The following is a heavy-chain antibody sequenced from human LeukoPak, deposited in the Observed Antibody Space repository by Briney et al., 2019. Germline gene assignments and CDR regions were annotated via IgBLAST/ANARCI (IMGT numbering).Heavy chain of an antibody. CDR3: ARPYCFSTNCYTIDP. Sequence: GESLKISCKVSGYSFTSYWIGWVRQMPGKGLEWMGIIYPGDSDTRYSPSFQGQVTISADKSISTAYLQWSSLKASDTAMYYCARPYCFSTNCYTIDPWGQGTLVTVSS. CDR2: IYPGDSDT. J-gene: IGHJ5*02. D-gene: IGHD2-2*02. CDR1: GYSFTSYW. V-gene: IGHV5-51*01.